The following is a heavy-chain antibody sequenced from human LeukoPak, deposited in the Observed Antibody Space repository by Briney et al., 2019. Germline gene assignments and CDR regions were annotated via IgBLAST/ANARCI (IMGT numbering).Heavy chain of an antibody. J-gene: IGHJ4*02. CDR1: GFTFSSYA. V-gene: IGHV3-23*01. Sequence: GGSLRLSCAASGFTFSSYAMSWVRQAPGKGLEWVSVISPSGAGSYYADSVKGRFTISRDNSKNTLYLQMNSLRAEDSAVYYCARGGYSTSKDYWGQGTLVTVSS. CDR3: ARGGYSTSKDY. D-gene: IGHD6-6*01. CDR2: ISPSGAGS.